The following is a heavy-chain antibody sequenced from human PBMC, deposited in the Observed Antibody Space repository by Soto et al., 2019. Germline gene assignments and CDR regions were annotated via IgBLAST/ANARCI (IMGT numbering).Heavy chain of an antibody. CDR3: AKGLRYCSSTSCNLGAFDY. J-gene: IGHJ4*02. CDR1: GFTFSSYA. Sequence: GGSLRLSCAASGFTFSSYAMIWVRQAPGKGLEWVSAISGSGGSTYYADSVKGRFTISRDNSKNTLYLQMNSLRAEDTAVHYCAKGLRYCSSTSCNLGAFDYWGQGTLVTVSS. CDR2: ISGSGGST. D-gene: IGHD2-2*01. V-gene: IGHV3-23*01.